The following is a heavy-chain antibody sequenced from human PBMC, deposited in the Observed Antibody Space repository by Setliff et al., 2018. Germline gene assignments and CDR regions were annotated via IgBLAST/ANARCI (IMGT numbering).Heavy chain of an antibody. CDR2: IKSKTDGGTT. CDR1: GLTFSDHY. D-gene: IGHD3-10*01. V-gene: IGHV3-15*01. J-gene: IGHJ4*02. Sequence: GGSLRLSCAASGLTFSDHYMDWVRQAPGKGLEWVGRIKSKTDGGTTDYAAPVKGRFTISRDDSKNTLYLQMNSLKTEDTAVYYCNSRITVLRGVTVLWGQGTLVTVSS. CDR3: NSRITVLRGVTVL.